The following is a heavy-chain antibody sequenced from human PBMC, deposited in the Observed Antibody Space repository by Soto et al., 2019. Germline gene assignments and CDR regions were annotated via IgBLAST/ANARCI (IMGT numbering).Heavy chain of an antibody. Sequence: SETLSLTCTVSGGSISSYYWSWIRQPPGKGLEWIGYIYYSGSTNYNPSLKSRVTISVDTSKNQFSLKLSSVTAADTAVYYCANARGYSGYGPFDYWGQGALVTVSS. J-gene: IGHJ4*02. CDR1: GGSISSYY. CDR3: ANARGYSGYGPFDY. CDR2: IYYSGST. V-gene: IGHV4-59*01. D-gene: IGHD5-12*01.